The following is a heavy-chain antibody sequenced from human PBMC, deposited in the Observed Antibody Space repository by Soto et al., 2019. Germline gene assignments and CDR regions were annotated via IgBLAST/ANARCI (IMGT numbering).Heavy chain of an antibody. CDR1: GGSISSYY. CDR3: ARELQTGFGELSRGFDY. Sequence: SETLSLTCTVSGGSISSYYWSWIRQPPGKGLEWIGYIYYSGSTNYNPSLKSRVTISVDTSKNQFSLKLSSVTAADTAVYYCARELQTGFGELSRGFDYWGQGTLVTVSS. V-gene: IGHV4-59*01. CDR2: IYYSGST. J-gene: IGHJ4*02. D-gene: IGHD3-10*01.